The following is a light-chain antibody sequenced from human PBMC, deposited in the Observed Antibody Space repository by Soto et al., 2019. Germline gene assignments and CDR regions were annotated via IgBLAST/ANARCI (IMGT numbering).Light chain of an antibody. Sequence: DTQMTQSPSSLSASAGDRVTITCRASKTIKKYLSWYQQKPGKAPRLLIYAASSLQSGVPSRFSGSGSGTEFTLTISSLQPEDSATYYCLQTFSTPLTFGAGTKVEIK. J-gene: IGKJ4*01. V-gene: IGKV1-39*01. CDR2: AAS. CDR3: LQTFSTPLT. CDR1: KTIKKY.